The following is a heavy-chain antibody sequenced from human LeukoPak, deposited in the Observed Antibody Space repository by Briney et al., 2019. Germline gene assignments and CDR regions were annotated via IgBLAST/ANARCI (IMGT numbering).Heavy chain of an antibody. CDR2: IYYSGST. V-gene: IGHV4-31*03. J-gene: IGHJ4*02. CDR3: ARGTVTGFDY. D-gene: IGHD4-17*01. CDR1: GGSISSGGYY. Sequence: SETQSLTCTVSGGSISSGGYYWSWIRQHPGKGLEWIGYIYYSGSTYYNPSLKSRVTISVDTSKNQFSLKLSSVTAADTAVYYCARGTVTGFDYWGQGTLVTVSS.